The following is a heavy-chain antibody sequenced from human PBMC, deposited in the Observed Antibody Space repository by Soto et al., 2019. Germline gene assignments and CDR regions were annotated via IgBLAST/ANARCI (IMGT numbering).Heavy chain of an antibody. CDR2: IWYDGSNK. CDR3: ARDQGYSYGPYYYDGMDV. CDR1: GFTFSSYG. Sequence: QVQLVESGGGVVQPGRSLRLSCAASGFTFSSYGMHWVRQAPGKGLEWVAVIWYDGSNKYYADSVKGRFTISRDNXKXSXXLQMNSLRAEDTAVYYCARDQGYSYGPYYYDGMDVWGQGTTVTVSS. V-gene: IGHV3-33*01. D-gene: IGHD5-18*01. J-gene: IGHJ6*02.